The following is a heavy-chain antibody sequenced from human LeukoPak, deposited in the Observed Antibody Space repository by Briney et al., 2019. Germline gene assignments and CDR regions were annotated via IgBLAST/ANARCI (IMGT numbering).Heavy chain of an antibody. D-gene: IGHD5-18*01. Sequence: GGSLRLSCAASGFTFSSYWMHWVRQAPGKGLVWVSRINSDGSSTSYADSVKGRFTISRDNAKNTLYLQMNSLRAEDTAVYYCARGGYSYNINWFDPWGQGTLVTVSS. CDR3: ARGGYSYNINWFDP. J-gene: IGHJ5*02. V-gene: IGHV3-74*01. CDR2: INSDGSST. CDR1: GFTFSSYW.